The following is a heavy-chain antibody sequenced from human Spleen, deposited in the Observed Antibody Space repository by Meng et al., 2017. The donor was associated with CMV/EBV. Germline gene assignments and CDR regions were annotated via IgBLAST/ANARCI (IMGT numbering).Heavy chain of an antibody. Sequence: SLKISCAASGFTFDDYAMHWVRQAPGKGLEWVSGISWNSGSIGYADSVKGRFTISRDNAKNSLYLQMNSLRAEDMALYYCAKAYYDSDAFHIWGQGTMVTVSS. V-gene: IGHV3-9*03. CDR1: GFTFDDYA. CDR2: ISWNSGSI. CDR3: AKAYYDSDAFHI. J-gene: IGHJ3*02. D-gene: IGHD3-22*01.